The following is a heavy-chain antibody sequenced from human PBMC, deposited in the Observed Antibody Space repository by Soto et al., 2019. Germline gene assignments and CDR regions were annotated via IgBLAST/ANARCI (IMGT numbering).Heavy chain of an antibody. V-gene: IGHV3-21*01. CDR2: ISSSSSYI. CDR1: GFTLSSNW. CDR3: ARFGYTTEAH. D-gene: IGHD5-12*01. J-gene: IGHJ4*02. Sequence: GGSLRLSCAASGFTLSSNWMTWIRQAPGKGLEWVSSISSSSSYIYYADSVKGRFTISRDNAKNSLYLQMNSLRAEDTAVYYCARFGYTTEAHWGQGTLVTVSS.